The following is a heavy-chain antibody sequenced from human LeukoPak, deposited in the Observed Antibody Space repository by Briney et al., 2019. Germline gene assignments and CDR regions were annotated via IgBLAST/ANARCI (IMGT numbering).Heavy chain of an antibody. CDR2: IYYSGST. CDR3: ARTKYGSGSYPGAKYYYYMDV. J-gene: IGHJ6*03. Sequence: SETLSLTCTLSGGSFSSYYWSWIRQPPGKGLEWIGYIYYSGSTNYNPSLKSRVTISVDTSKTQFSLKLTSVTAADTAVYYCARTKYGSGSYPGAKYYYYMDVWGKGTTVTISS. D-gene: IGHD3-10*01. CDR1: GGSFSSYY. V-gene: IGHV4-59*01.